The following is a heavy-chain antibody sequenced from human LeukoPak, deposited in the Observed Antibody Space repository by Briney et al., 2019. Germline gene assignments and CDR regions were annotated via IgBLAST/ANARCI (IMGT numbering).Heavy chain of an antibody. V-gene: IGHV4-39*07. CDR3: ARVSGGYSYGYGDY. J-gene: IGHJ4*02. CDR1: GGSISSSSYY. CDR2: IYYSGST. D-gene: IGHD5-18*01. Sequence: SEPLSLTCTVSGGSISSSSYYWGWIRQPPGQGLEWIGSIYYSGSTYYNPSLKSRVTISVDTSKNQFSLKLSSVTAADTAMYYCARVSGGYSYGYGDYWGQGTLVTVSS.